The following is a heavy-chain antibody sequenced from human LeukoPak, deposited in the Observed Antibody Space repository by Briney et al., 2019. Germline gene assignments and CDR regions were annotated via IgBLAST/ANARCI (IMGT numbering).Heavy chain of an antibody. CDR2: IRHDGSIK. CDR3: ALHWSYDYWSEPFEF. CDR1: GFTFSSFG. V-gene: IGHV3-30*02. Sequence: GGSLRLSCAASGFTFSSFGIHWVRQAPGKGPEWVAFIRHDGSIKYYADSVKGRFTISRDNSKNTLWLQMNSLRAEDTALYYCALHWSYDYWSEPFEFRGQGTMVAVSS. J-gene: IGHJ3*01. D-gene: IGHD3-3*01.